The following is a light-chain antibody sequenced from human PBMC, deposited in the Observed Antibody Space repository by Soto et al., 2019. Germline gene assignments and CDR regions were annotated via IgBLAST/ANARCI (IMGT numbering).Light chain of an antibody. Sequence: IVITQSPLTLPVTPGEPASMSCRSSQRLLYNNTFNYLDWYLQKPGQSPHLLIYLGSNRASGVPDRFSGSGSGTDFSLKISRVEAEDVGTYYCMQALQSLTFGQGTRLEIK. CDR3: MQALQSLT. V-gene: IGKV2-28*01. CDR1: QRLLYNNTFNY. CDR2: LGS. J-gene: IGKJ5*01.